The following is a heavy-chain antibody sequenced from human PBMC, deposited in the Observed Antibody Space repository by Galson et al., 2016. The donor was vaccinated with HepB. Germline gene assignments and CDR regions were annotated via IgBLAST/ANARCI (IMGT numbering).Heavy chain of an antibody. V-gene: IGHV3-9*01. CDR1: GSTFENYA. J-gene: IGHJ4*02. CDR2: ISWNSGSI. CDR3: AQDIRRGGTYLGFDS. Sequence: SLRLSCAASGSTFENYAMHWVRQAPGKGLEWVSGISWNSGSIDYADSVKGRFTISRDNAKNSLYLQMNSLRLEDTALYYCAQDIRRGGTYLGFDSWGQGTLVTVSS. D-gene: IGHD1-26*01.